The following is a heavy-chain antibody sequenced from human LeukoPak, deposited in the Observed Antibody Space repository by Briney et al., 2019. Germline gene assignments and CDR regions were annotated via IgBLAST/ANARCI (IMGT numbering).Heavy chain of an antibody. CDR2: IYSGGST. CDR3: AKDRSVIK. V-gene: IGHV3-66*01. Sequence: GGSLRLSCAASGITVNSNYMSWVRQAPGKGLEWVSVIYSGGSTFYADSVKGRFTISRDNSQNTLYLQMNSLRAEDSAVYYCAKDRSVIKWGQGTLVTVSS. CDR1: GITVNSNY. D-gene: IGHD3-10*01. J-gene: IGHJ4*02.